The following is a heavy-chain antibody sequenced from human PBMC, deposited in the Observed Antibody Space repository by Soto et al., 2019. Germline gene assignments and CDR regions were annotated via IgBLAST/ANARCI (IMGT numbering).Heavy chain of an antibody. CDR3: ARSAYCGANCYAFLAY. CDR2: IIPIFGRP. J-gene: IGHJ4*02. Sequence: VQLLESGADVKKPGSSVRVSCKASGGTFRNYAISWVRQAPGQGLEWIGGIIPIFGRPNYAQKFQGRLTIIADESTSTAYVELSSLRSEATAVYYCARSAYCGANCYAFLAYSGQGTLVTVSS. CDR1: GGTFRNYA. D-gene: IGHD2-21*02. V-gene: IGHV1-69*01.